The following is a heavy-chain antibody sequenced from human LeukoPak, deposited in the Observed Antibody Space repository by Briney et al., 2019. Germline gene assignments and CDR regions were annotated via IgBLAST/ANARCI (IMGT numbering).Heavy chain of an antibody. V-gene: IGHV1-3*01. J-gene: IGHJ5*02. D-gene: IGHD3-10*01. CDR1: GYTFTSYA. CDR2: INAGNGNT. CDR3: ARDRVGSGSYTWFDP. Sequence: ASVRVSCKASGYTFTSYAMHWARQAPGQRLEWMGWINAGNGNTKYSQKFQGRVTITRDTSASTAYMELSSLRSEDTAVYYCARDRVGSGSYTWFDPWGQGTLVTVSS.